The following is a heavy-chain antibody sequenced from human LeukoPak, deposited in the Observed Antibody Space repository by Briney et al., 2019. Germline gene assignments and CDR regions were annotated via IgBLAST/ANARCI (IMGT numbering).Heavy chain of an antibody. CDR1: GFTFSIYA. D-gene: IGHD5-12*01. Sequence: GGSLRLSCAASGFTFSIYAMSRVRQAPGKGLEWVSAISGSGGNTYYADSVKGRFTISRDNSKNTLYLQMNSLRAEDTAVYYCAKDRVVATIPYYFDCWGQGTLVTVSS. CDR2: ISGSGGNT. V-gene: IGHV3-23*01. J-gene: IGHJ4*02. CDR3: AKDRVVATIPYYFDC.